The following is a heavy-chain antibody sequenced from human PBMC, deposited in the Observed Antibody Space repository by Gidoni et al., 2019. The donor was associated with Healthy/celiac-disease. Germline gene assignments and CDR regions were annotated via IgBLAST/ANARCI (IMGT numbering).Heavy chain of an antibody. CDR2: ISGSGGST. Sequence: EVQLLASGGGLVHPGGSLRLSCAAPRFNFGSYAMSWVRQAPGKGLEWGSAISGSGGSTYYADSVKSRFTISRDNSKNTLYLQMNSLRAEDTAVYYCAKARPRYCTNGVCYPADYWGQGTLVTVSS. CDR1: RFNFGSYA. D-gene: IGHD2-8*01. J-gene: IGHJ4*02. V-gene: IGHV3-23*01. CDR3: AKARPRYCTNGVCYPADY.